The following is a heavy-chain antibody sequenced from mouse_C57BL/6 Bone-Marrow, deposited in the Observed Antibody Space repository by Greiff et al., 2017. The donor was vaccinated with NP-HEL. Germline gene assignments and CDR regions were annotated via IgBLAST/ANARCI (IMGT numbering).Heavy chain of an antibody. Sequence: EVQLQQSGAELVKPGASVKLSCTASGFNIKDYDMHWVKQRTEQGLEWIGRIDPEDGETKYAPKFQGKATITADTSSNTAYLQLRSLTSEDTAVYDCASRGGYGGYLYYFDYWGQGTTLTVSS. V-gene: IGHV14-2*01. J-gene: IGHJ2*01. CDR3: ASRGGYGGYLYYFDY. CDR2: IDPEDGET. D-gene: IGHD2-3*01. CDR1: GFNIKDYD.